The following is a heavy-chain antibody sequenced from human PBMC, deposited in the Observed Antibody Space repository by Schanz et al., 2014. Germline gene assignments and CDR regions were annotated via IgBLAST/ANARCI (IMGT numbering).Heavy chain of an antibody. D-gene: IGHD3-10*01. Sequence: VQLVESGGGLVKPGGFLRLSCAASGFTFSDAWMSWVRQAPGKGLEWVALVSSDGNNDYYTDSVKGRFTISRDNSKNTVHLQMNSLRAEDTAVYYCAKQHIVRGVIYLNWFDSWGQGTLVTVSP. V-gene: IGHV3-30*18. CDR2: VSSDGNND. CDR1: GFTFSDAW. CDR3: AKQHIVRGVIYLNWFDS. J-gene: IGHJ5*01.